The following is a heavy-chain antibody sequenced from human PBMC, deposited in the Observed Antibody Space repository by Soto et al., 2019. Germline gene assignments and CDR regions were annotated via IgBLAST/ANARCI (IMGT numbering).Heavy chain of an antibody. CDR1: GYTFTSYD. J-gene: IGHJ6*03. V-gene: IGHV1-8*01. CDR2: MNPNSGNT. D-gene: IGHD6-13*01. Sequence: GASVKVSCKASGYTFTSYDINWVRQATGQGLEWMGWMNPNSGNTGYAQKFQGRVTMTRNTSISTAYMELSSLRSEDTAVYYCERGVHAQGQLVYVDYYDYMDVCGTGTTVTVSS. CDR3: ERGVHAQGQLVYVDYYDYMDV.